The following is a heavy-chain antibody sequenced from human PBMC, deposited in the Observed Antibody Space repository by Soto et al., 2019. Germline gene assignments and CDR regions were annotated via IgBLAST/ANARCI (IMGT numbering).Heavy chain of an antibody. Sequence: TWGSLRLSCAASGFTFSSYAMHWVRQAPGKGLEWVAVISYDGSNKYYADSVKGRFTISRDNSKNTLYLQMNRLRAEDTAVYYCARARSGYSYEPHAYWGQGTLVTVSS. V-gene: IGHV3-30-3*01. CDR2: ISYDGSNK. CDR1: GFTFSSYA. J-gene: IGHJ4*02. CDR3: ARARSGYSYEPHAY. D-gene: IGHD5-18*01.